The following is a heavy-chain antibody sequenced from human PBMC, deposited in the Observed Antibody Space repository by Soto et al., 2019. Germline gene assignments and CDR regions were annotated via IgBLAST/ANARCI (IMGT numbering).Heavy chain of an antibody. D-gene: IGHD1-26*01. CDR3: ARGPWELRSDP. Sequence: SETLSLTCAVYGGSFSGYYWSWVRQPPGTGLEWIGEINHSGSTNYNPSLKSRVTISVDTSKNQFSLKLTSVTAADTAVYYCARGPWELRSDPWGQGTLVTVSS. V-gene: IGHV4-34*01. J-gene: IGHJ5*02. CDR2: INHSGST. CDR1: GGSFSGYY.